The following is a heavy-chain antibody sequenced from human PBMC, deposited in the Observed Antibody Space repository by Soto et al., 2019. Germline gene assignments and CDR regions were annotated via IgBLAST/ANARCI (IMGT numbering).Heavy chain of an antibody. J-gene: IGHJ4*02. Sequence: EVQLVESGGGLVKPGGSLRLSCAASGFTFSSYSMNWVRQAPGKGLEWVSSISSSSSYIYYADSVKGRFNISRDNAKNSLYLQMNSLRAEDTAVYYCARAGSGGFDYDFWSGYYTPLGYWGQGTLVTVSS. CDR3: ARAGSGGFDYDFWSGYYTPLGY. V-gene: IGHV3-21*01. D-gene: IGHD3-3*01. CDR1: GFTFSSYS. CDR2: ISSSSSYI.